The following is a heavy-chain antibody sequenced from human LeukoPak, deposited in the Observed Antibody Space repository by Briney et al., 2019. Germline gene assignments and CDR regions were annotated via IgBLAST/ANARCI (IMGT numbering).Heavy chain of an antibody. CDR2: VGPSGART. CDR3: AKDDAYLQYDD. CDR1: GFTFSRYS. J-gene: IGHJ4*02. D-gene: IGHD5-24*01. Sequence: GGSLRLSCAASGFTFSRYSMNWVRQAPGKGLEWVSGVGPSGARTYYADSVKGRFTVSRDNSKNMVFLQMNSLRAEDTAIYYCAKDDAYLQYDDWGQGTLVTVSS. V-gene: IGHV3-23*01.